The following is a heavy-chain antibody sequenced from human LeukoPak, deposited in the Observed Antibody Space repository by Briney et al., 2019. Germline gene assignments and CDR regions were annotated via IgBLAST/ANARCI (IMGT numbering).Heavy chain of an antibody. Sequence: GGSLRLSCAASGFTFSSYSMNWVRQAPGKGLEWVSSISSSSSYIYYADSVKGRFTISRDNAKNSLYLQMNSLRAEDTAVYYCARGSTFGLPWFDPRGQGTLVTVSS. V-gene: IGHV3-21*01. CDR2: ISSSSSYI. CDR3: ARGSTFGLPWFDP. CDR1: GFTFSSYS. D-gene: IGHD3-16*01. J-gene: IGHJ5*02.